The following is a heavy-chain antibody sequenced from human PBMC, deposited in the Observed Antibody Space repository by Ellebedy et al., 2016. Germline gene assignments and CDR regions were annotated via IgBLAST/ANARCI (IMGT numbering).Heavy chain of an antibody. CDR3: ATKRGTAVANPDS. CDR1: VGTFSSDA. CDR2: IIPVFGVA. Sequence: SVKVSCXASVGTFSSDAIRWVRQAPGQGLEWMGGIIPVFGVAYYAQTFQGRVTITADESTSTGYMELSSLTSEDTAVYYCATKRGTAVANPDSWGQGTLVTVSS. D-gene: IGHD6-19*01. V-gene: IGHV1-69*13. J-gene: IGHJ4*02.